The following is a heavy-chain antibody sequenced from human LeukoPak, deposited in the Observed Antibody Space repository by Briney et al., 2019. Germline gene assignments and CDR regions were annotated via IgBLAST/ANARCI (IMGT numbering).Heavy chain of an antibody. V-gene: IGHV3-74*01. CDR2: INSDGSST. CDR1: GFTFSSYW. D-gene: IGHD1-14*01. CDR3: ARTQAEPYYFDY. Sequence: GGSLRLSCAASGFTFSSYWMHWVRQAPGKGLVWVSRINSDGSSTSYADSVKGRFTISRDNAKNTLYLQMNSLRAEDTAVYYCARTQAEPYYFDYWGQGTLVTVS. J-gene: IGHJ4*02.